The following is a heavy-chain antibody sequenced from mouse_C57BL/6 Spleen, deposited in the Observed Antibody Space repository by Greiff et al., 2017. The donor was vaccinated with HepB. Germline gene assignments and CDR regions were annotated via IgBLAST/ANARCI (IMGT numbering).Heavy chain of an antibody. Sequence: QVQLQQPGAELVKPGASVKMSCKASGYTFTSYWITWVKQRPGQGLEWIGDIYPGSGSTNYYEKFKSKATLTVDTSSSSAYMKLSSLTSKDSAVYYCERGGGSRYYYAMDYWGQGTSVTVSS. V-gene: IGHV1-55*01. J-gene: IGHJ4*01. CDR2: IYPGSGST. CDR3: ERGGGSRYYYAMDY. D-gene: IGHD1-1*01. CDR1: GYTFTSYW.